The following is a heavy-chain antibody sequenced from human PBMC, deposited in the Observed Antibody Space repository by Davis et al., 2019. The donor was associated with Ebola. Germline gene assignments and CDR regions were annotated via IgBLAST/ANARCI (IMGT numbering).Heavy chain of an antibody. CDR2: ISSSSSTI. CDR3: ARDYTYYYDSRTPVYFDY. V-gene: IGHV3-48*02. CDR1: GFTFSSYS. D-gene: IGHD3-22*01. J-gene: IGHJ4*02. Sequence: PGGSLRLSCAASGFTFSSYSMNWVRQAPGEGLEWVSYISSSSSTIYYADSVKGRFTTSRDNAKNSLYLQMNSLRDEDTAVYYCARDYTYYYDSRTPVYFDYWGQGTLVTVSS.